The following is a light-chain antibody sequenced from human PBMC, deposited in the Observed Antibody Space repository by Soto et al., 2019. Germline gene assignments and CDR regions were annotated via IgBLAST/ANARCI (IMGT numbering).Light chain of an antibody. Sequence: DIQMTPSPSTLSASVVDRVTITCRASQSISSWLAWYQQKPGKAPKLLIYDASSLESGVPSRFSGSGSGTEFTLTISSLQSDDFAVYYCLQYDKWPPWTFGQGTKVDIK. CDR2: DAS. V-gene: IGKV1-5*01. CDR1: QSISSW. CDR3: LQYDKWPPWT. J-gene: IGKJ1*01.